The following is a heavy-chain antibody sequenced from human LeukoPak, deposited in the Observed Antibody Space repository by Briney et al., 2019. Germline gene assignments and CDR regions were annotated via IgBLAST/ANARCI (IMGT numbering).Heavy chain of an antibody. CDR3: ARGRSDNYTPPDY. CDR1: GGSFSGYY. Sequence: SETLSLTCAVYGGSFSGYYWSWIRQPPGKGLEWIGEINHSGSTNYNPSLKSRVAISVDTSKNQFSLKRSSVTAADTAVYYCARGRSDNYTPPDYWGQGTLVTVSS. CDR2: INHSGST. V-gene: IGHV4-34*01. J-gene: IGHJ4*02. D-gene: IGHD2-2*02.